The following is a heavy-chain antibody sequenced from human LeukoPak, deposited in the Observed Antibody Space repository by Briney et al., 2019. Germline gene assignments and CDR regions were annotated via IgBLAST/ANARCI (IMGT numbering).Heavy chain of an antibody. J-gene: IGHJ5*02. CDR3: ARAVVVVAATFWFDP. CDR2: IYYSGST. Sequence: SETLSLTCTVSGGSVSSGSYYWSWIRQPPGKGLEWIGYIYYSGSTNYNPSLKSRVPISVDTSKNQFSLKLSSVTAADTAVYYCARAVVVVAATFWFDPWGQGTLVTVSS. CDR1: GGSVSSGSYY. D-gene: IGHD2-15*01. V-gene: IGHV4-61*01.